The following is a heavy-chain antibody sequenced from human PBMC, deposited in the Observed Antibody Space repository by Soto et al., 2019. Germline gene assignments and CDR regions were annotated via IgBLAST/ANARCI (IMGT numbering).Heavy chain of an antibody. CDR3: ARSPRVGATSRFDP. Sequence: SETLSLTCTVSGGSISSYYRSWIRQPPGKGLEWIGYIYYSRSTNYNPSLKSRVTISVDTSKNQFSLKLSSVTAADTAVYYCARSPRVGATSRFDPWGQGTLVTVSS. CDR1: GGSISSYY. V-gene: IGHV4-59*01. J-gene: IGHJ5*02. D-gene: IGHD1-26*01. CDR2: IYYSRST.